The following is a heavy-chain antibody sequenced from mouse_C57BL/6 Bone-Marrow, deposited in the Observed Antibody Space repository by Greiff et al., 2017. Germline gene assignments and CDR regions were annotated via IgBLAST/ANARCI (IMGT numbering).Heavy chain of an antibody. CDR3: ARRSPIYYDYDWYAC. J-gene: IGHJ3*01. V-gene: IGHV1-81*01. CDR2: IYPRNGNT. D-gene: IGHD2-4*01. Sequence: VQLKESGAELARPGASVKLSCKASGYTFTSYGIRWVKQSTGQGLEWIGEIYPRNGNTYYNEKFKGKATLTADKSSSTAYMGLRSLTSEDSAVYFCARRSPIYYDYDWYACWGQGTLVTVS. CDR1: GYTFTSYG.